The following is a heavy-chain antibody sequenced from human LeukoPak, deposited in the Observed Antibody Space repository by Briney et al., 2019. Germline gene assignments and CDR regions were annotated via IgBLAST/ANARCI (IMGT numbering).Heavy chain of an antibody. J-gene: IGHJ3*02. CDR2: ISGGGGST. Sequence: GGSLRLSCAASGFTFTSYSMNWVRQAPGKGLEWVSTISGGGGSTYYADSVKGRFTISRDNAENTLYLQMNSLRAEDTAVYFCARGNAHAFDIWGQGTMVTVSS. V-gene: IGHV3-23*01. CDR3: ARGNAHAFDI. D-gene: IGHD1-1*01. CDR1: GFTFTSYS.